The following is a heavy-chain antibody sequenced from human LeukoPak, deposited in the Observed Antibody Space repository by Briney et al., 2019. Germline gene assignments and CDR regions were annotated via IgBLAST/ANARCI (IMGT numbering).Heavy chain of an antibody. D-gene: IGHD7-27*01. CDR1: GFTFSDYY. CDR3: ARTLLNWGLNY. CDR2: ISSSSDYT. V-gene: IGHV3-11*03. J-gene: IGHJ4*02. Sequence: PGGSLRLSCAASGFTFSDYYMSWIRQAPGKGLEGVSYISSSSDYTKYADSVRGRFTISRDNAKNALYLQMNSLRVEDTAVYYCARTLLNWGLNYWGQGTLVTVSS.